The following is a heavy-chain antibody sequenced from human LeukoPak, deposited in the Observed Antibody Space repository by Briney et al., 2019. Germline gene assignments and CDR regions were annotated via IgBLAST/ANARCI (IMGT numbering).Heavy chain of an antibody. J-gene: IGHJ6*03. V-gene: IGHV4-39*07. CDR2: IYYTGTT. D-gene: IGHD2/OR15-2a*01. CDR3: ARVSPANYYYMDV. Sequence: PSETLSLTCTVSGGSISSSVYYWGWIRQPPGKGLEWIGNIYYTGTTYYNPSLKSRVTISIDTSKNQFSMKLSSVTAADTAVYSCARVSPANYYYMDVWGLGTTVTVSS. CDR1: GGSISSSVYY.